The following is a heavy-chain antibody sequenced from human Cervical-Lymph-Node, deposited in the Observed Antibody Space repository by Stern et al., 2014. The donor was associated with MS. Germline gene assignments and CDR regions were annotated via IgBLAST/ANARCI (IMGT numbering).Heavy chain of an antibody. CDR1: EFIFSHYS. CDR2: ITSTSNYI. CDR3: SRGDSGFLDY. V-gene: IGHV3-21*01. Sequence: VQLVESGGGLVKPGGSLRLSCAASEFIFSHYSMNWVRQAPGQGLEWVASITSTSNYIFYADSVRGRFTISRDNTENALYLQMNSLRAEDTAVYYCSRGDSGFLDYWGQGTLVAVSS. J-gene: IGHJ4*02. D-gene: IGHD6-19*01.